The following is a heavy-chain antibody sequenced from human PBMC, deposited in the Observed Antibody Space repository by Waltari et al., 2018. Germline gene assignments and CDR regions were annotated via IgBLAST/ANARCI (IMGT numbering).Heavy chain of an antibody. CDR2: MNSAGTT. D-gene: IGHD3-10*01. CDR3: ANCITATTLFDY. J-gene: IGHJ4*02. V-gene: IGHV3-23*01. Sequence: EVQLLQSGGGLVQPGGSLRLSCAASGFTVRNYAMTWFRQTPGKGLEWVSTMNSAGTTYYAASVTGRFNISRDNSKNTLYLRMDSLRAEDTAVYYCANCITATTLFDYWGQGTLVTVSS. CDR1: GFTVRNYA.